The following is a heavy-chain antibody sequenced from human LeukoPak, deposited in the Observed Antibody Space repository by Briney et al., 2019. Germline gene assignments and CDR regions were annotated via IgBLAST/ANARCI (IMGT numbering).Heavy chain of an antibody. D-gene: IGHD2-21*01. CDR1: GGSISSYY. CDR3: ARLIVTDAFDI. Sequence: SETLSLTCTVSGGSISSYYWSWIRQPPGKVLEWIGYIYYIGSTNYNPSLKRRVTISVDKSKNQFSLQLSSVPAADTAVYYCARLIVTDAFDIWGQGTMVTVSS. V-gene: IGHV4-59*01. J-gene: IGHJ3*02. CDR2: IYYIGST.